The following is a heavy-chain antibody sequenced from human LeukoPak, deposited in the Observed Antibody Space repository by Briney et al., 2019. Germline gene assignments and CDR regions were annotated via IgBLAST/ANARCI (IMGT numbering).Heavy chain of an antibody. Sequence: PGGSLRLSCAASGFTFSSYAMSWVRQAPRKGLEWVSGITGSGGSTYYADSVKGRFTISRDNSKNTLYLQMNSLRAEDTAVYYCAKASDNWNYESWFDPWGQGTLVTVSS. D-gene: IGHD1-7*01. J-gene: IGHJ5*02. CDR2: ITGSGGST. V-gene: IGHV3-23*01. CDR1: GFTFSSYA. CDR3: AKASDNWNYESWFDP.